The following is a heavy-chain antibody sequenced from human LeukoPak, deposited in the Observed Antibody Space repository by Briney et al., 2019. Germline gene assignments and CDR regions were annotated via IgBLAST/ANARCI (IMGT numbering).Heavy chain of an antibody. V-gene: IGHV1-46*01. Sequence: ASVKVSCKASGYRLTCQYVHWVRQAPAQGLAWMGIINPTGGNTRNAQKLQGRFSMTGDTSTSTVYMELSRLRSEDTAVYYCASFYNTNDALDIWGQGTVVTVSS. CDR3: ASFYNTNDALDI. CDR1: GYRLTCQY. CDR2: INPTGGNT. D-gene: IGHD1-1*01. J-gene: IGHJ3*02.